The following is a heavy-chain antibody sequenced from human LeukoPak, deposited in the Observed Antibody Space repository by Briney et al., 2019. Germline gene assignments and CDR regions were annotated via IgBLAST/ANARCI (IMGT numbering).Heavy chain of an antibody. D-gene: IGHD6-13*01. J-gene: IGHJ4*02. V-gene: IGHV3-7*03. CDR3: ASSRRIATSYYFDY. CDR1: GYTFSNYW. Sequence: PGGSLRLSCAASGYTFSNYWMSWVRQTPGKGLEWVANIKEDGSDKYYVDSVKGRFTISRDNARSSLYLQMNTLRAEDTAVYYCASSRRIATSYYFDYWGQGPRSPSPQ. CDR2: IKEDGSDK.